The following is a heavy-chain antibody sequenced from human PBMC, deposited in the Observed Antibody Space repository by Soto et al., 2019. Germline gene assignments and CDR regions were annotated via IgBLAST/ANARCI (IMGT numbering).Heavy chain of an antibody. V-gene: IGHV4-39*01. J-gene: IGHJ5*02. CDR2: IYYSGST. CDR3: ASPYRSGSPWFDH. D-gene: IGHD6-19*01. CDR1: GGSISSSSYY. Sequence: PSETLSLTCTVSGGSISSSSYYWGWIRQPPRKGLEWIGSIYYSGSTYYNPSLKSRVTISVDTSKNQFSLKLSSVTAADTAVYYCASPYRSGSPWFDHWGPGTLVTVSS.